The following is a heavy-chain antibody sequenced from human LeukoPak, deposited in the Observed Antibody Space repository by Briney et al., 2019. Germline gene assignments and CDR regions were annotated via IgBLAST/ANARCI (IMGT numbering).Heavy chain of an antibody. Sequence: ASVKVSCTASGYTFTGYYMHWVRQAPGQGLEWMGWINPNSGGTNYAQKFQGWVTMTRDTSISTAYMELSRLRSDDTAVYYCARGAKYSYGPPGYWGQGTLVTVSS. D-gene: IGHD5-18*01. CDR2: INPNSGGT. CDR3: ARGAKYSYGPPGY. CDR1: GYTFTGYY. J-gene: IGHJ4*02. V-gene: IGHV1-2*04.